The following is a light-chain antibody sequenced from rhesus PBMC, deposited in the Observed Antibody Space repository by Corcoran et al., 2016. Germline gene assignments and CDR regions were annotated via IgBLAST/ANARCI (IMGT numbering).Light chain of an antibody. CDR1: ENVNNY. J-gene: IGKJ2*01. Sequence: DIQMTQSPSSLSASVGDRVSVTCRASENVNNYFNWYHQKPGKAPKLLIYKASTLQSGVPSRFSGSGSGTDYTFTISSLQPEDVATYYCQHGYGTPYTFGQGTKVEIK. CDR3: QHGYGTPYT. CDR2: KAS. V-gene: IGKV1-74*01.